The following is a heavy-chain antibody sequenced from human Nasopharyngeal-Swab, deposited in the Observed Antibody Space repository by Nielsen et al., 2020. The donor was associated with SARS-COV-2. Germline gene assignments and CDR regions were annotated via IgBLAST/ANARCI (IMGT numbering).Heavy chain of an antibody. D-gene: IGHD1-26*01. Sequence: SETLSLTCAVYGGSFSSYYWSWIRQPPGKGLEWIGYIYYSGSTNYNPSLKSRVTISVDTSKNQFSLKLSSVTAADTAVYYCARLDVGATTWYYYYYMDVWGKGTTVTVSS. CDR1: GGSFSSYY. CDR2: IYYSGST. V-gene: IGHV4-59*08. CDR3: ARLDVGATTWYYYYYMDV. J-gene: IGHJ6*03.